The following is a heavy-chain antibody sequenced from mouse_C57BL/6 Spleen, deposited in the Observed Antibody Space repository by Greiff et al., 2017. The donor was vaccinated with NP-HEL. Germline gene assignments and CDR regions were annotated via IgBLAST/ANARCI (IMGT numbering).Heavy chain of an antibody. Sequence: QVQLQQPGTELVKPGASVKLSCKASGYTFTSYWMHWVKQRPGQGLEWIGNINPSNGGTNYNATFKSKATLTVDKSSRTAYMQLSSLTSEDSACYYCARWIYYAMDYWGQGTSVTVSS. CDR3: ARWIYYAMDY. V-gene: IGHV1-53*01. CDR2: INPSNGGT. CDR1: GYTFTSYW. J-gene: IGHJ4*01.